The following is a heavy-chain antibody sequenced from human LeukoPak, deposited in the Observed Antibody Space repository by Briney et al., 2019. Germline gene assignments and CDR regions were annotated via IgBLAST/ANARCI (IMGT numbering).Heavy chain of an antibody. Sequence: SETLSLTCIVSGGSISSSSYYWGWIRQAPGKGLEWIGSIYYTGSSYYNPSLKSRVTISVDTSKNQFSLKLNSVTAADTAVYFCPSLDEVGASGSGCFDPWGQGILVTVSS. CDR3: PSLDEVGASGSGCFDP. CDR2: IYYTGSS. D-gene: IGHD1-26*01. CDR1: GGSISSSSYY. J-gene: IGHJ5*02. V-gene: IGHV4-39*01.